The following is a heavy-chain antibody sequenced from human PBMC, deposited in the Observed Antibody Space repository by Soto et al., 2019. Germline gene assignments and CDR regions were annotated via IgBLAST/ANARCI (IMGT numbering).Heavy chain of an antibody. D-gene: IGHD3-9*01. Sequence: SVKVSCKASGGTCSSYAISWVRQAPGQGLEWMGGIIPIFGTANYAQKFQGRVTITADESTSTAYMELSSLRSEDTAVYYCARGALVLRYFDWSHGFDPWGQGTPVTVSS. CDR1: GGTCSSYA. J-gene: IGHJ5*02. CDR2: IIPIFGTA. CDR3: ARGALVLRYFDWSHGFDP. V-gene: IGHV1-69*13.